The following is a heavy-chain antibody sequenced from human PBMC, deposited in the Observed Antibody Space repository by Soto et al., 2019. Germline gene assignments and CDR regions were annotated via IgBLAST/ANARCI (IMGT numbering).Heavy chain of an antibody. CDR1: GFTFDDHG. J-gene: IGHJ4*02. CDR2: ISWNSGSI. CDR3: VRDTSSGWHLKDH. Sequence: SLRLSWVASGFTFDDHGMHWVRQIPGRGLEWVSGISWNSGSIGYAESVKGRFTIFRDNAKNSLYLEMNSLRQEDTALYYCVRDTSSGWHLKDHWGQGVQVTVSS. V-gene: IGHV3-9*01. D-gene: IGHD3-9*01.